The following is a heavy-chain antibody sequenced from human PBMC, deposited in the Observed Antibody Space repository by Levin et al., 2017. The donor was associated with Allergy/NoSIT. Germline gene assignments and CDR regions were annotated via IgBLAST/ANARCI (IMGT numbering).Heavy chain of an antibody. CDR3: ARHVGEKYSSSGEYFDY. D-gene: IGHD6-13*01. V-gene: IGHV4-59*08. CDR2: IYYSGST. J-gene: IGHJ4*02. CDR1: GGSISSYY. Sequence: SETLSLTCTVSGGSISSYYWSWIRQPPGNGLEWIGYIYYSGSTNYNPSLKSRVTISVDTSKNQFSLKLSSVTAADTAVYYCARHVGEKYSSSGEYFDYWGQGTLVTVSS.